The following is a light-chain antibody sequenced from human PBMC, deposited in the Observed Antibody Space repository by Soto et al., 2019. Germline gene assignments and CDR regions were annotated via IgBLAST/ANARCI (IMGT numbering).Light chain of an antibody. Sequence: EVVMRQSPATLSVSPGEVATLSCPASQVIGDTLAWYQHKPGQTPRLLIYDTSTRDTGVPTRFSGSRYVAEFTLTINSLQSEDFAVYDCHSNNYWPVIIGAGTKVDIK. V-gene: IGKV3-15*01. CDR2: DTS. CDR3: HSNNYWPVI. J-gene: IGKJ4*01. CDR1: QVIGDT.